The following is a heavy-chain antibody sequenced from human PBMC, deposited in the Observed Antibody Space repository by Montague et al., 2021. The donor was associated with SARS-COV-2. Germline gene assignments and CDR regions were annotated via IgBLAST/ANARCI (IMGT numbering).Heavy chain of an antibody. CDR2: IDHTGRS. V-gene: IGHV4-34*01. CDR1: GDSFSDYD. D-gene: IGHD1-26*01. Sequence: SETLSLTCGVSGDSFSDYDWTLIRRPPGKGLEWLGEIDHTGRSNYNPSLKSRVTLALDTSKNNFSLKLTSVTAADTAVYFCAGGLVWGATTGFDIWGQGTMVTVSS. J-gene: IGHJ3*02. CDR3: AGGLVWGATTGFDI.